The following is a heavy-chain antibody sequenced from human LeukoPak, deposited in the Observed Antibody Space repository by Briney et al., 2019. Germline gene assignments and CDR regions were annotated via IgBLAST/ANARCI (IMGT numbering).Heavy chain of an antibody. V-gene: IGHV5-51*01. D-gene: IGHD6-13*01. CDR3: AIGRGGQQLGDF. J-gene: IGHJ4*02. Sequence: GESLKISCEHSEYSFPNYCVGWVRQMPGKGLEWMGIIYPDDSDTRYSPSFQGRVTISADKSINTAYLEWSSLKASDTATYYCAIGRGGQQLGDFWGQGTLVTVSS. CDR2: IYPDDSDT. CDR1: EYSFPNYC.